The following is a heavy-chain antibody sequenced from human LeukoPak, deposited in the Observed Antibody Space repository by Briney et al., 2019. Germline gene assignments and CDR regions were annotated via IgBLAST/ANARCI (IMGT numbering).Heavy chain of an antibody. J-gene: IGHJ4*02. Sequence: GGSLRLSCAASGFTFSSYAMHWVRQAPGKGLEWVAVISYDGSNKYYADSVKGRFTISRDNSKNTLYLQMNSLRAEDTAVYYCARGYYYDSSGSLDYWGQGTLVTVSS. V-gene: IGHV3-30*04. CDR1: GFTFSSYA. D-gene: IGHD3-22*01. CDR2: ISYDGSNK. CDR3: ARGYYYDSSGSLDY.